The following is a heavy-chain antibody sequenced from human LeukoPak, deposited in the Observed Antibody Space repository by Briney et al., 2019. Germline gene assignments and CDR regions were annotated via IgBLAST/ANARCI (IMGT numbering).Heavy chain of an antibody. CDR2: IYTSGST. J-gene: IGHJ4*02. CDR3: ARDKVLLWFGELKRPFDY. V-gene: IGHV4-61*02. CDR1: GGSISSGSYY. D-gene: IGHD3-10*01. Sequence: PSETLSLTCTVSGGSISSGSYYWSWIWQPAGKGLEWIGRIYTSGSTNYNPSLKSRVTISVDTSKNQFSLKLSSVTAADTAVYYCARDKVLLWFGELKRPFDYWGQGTLVTVSS.